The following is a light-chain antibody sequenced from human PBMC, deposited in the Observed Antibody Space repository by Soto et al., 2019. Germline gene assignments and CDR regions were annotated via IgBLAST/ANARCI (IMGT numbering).Light chain of an antibody. CDR2: DVS. Sequence: QSVLTQPASVYGSPGQSITTSCTGTSSDVSGYNYVSWYQQHPGKAPKLMIYDVSNRPSGVSNRFSGSKSGNTASLTISGLQAEDEADYYCSSYTSSSTLYVFGTGTKVTVL. CDR1: SSDVSGYNY. J-gene: IGLJ1*01. V-gene: IGLV2-14*01. CDR3: SSYTSSSTLYV.